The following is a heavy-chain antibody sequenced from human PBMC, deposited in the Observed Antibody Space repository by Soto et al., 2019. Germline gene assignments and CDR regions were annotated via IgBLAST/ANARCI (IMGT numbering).Heavy chain of an antibody. CDR2: ISYSGST. Sequence: SETLSLTCTVSGGSISSFYWSWIRQPPGKGLEWIGYISYSGSTNYNPSLKSRVTISVDTSKNQFSLKLSSVTAADTAVYYCARGPVDTAMAYYYYYGMDVWGQGTTVTGSS. CDR1: GGSISSFY. D-gene: IGHD5-18*01. V-gene: IGHV4-59*01. J-gene: IGHJ6*02. CDR3: ARGPVDTAMAYYYYYGMDV.